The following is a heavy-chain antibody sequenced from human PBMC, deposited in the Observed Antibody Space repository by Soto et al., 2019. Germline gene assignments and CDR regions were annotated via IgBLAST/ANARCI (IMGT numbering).Heavy chain of an antibody. V-gene: IGHV1-69*13. Sequence: ASVKVSCKASGGTFSSYAISWVRQAPGLGLEWMGGIIPIFGTANYAQKFQGRVTITADESTSTAYMELSSLRSEDTAVYYCAREYSGSYYYYYGMDVWGQGTTVTVSS. CDR1: GGTFSSYA. J-gene: IGHJ6*02. CDR3: AREYSGSYYYYYGMDV. CDR2: IIPIFGTA. D-gene: IGHD1-26*01.